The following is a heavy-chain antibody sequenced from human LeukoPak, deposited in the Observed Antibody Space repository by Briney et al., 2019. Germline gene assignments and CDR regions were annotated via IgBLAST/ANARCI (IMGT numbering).Heavy chain of an antibody. CDR2: VSHTGGNT. V-gene: IGHV3-23*01. CDR3: AKDPLDSIAVAGTAAFDI. CDR1: GFSFSGYA. J-gene: IGHJ3*02. Sequence: GGSLRLSCAASGFSFSGYAMNWVRQAPGEGLQWVSSVSHTGGNTYYADSVKGRFTISRDNSKNTLYLHMNSLRAEDTAIYYCAKDPLDSIAVAGTAAFDIWGQGTMVTVSS. D-gene: IGHD6-19*01.